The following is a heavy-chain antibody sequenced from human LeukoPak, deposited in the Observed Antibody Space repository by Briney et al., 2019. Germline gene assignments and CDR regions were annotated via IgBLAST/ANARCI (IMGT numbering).Heavy chain of an antibody. J-gene: IGHJ3*01. Sequence: PSETLSLTCTVSGGSINNYYWSWIRQPPGKGLEWIGYIYYSGSTNYNPSLKSRVTISVDTSKNQFSLKLRSVTAADTAVYYCARVEAGLLDAFGLWGQGTMVTVSS. CDR1: GGSINNYY. D-gene: IGHD2-21*01. CDR3: ARVEAGLLDAFGL. V-gene: IGHV4-59*01. CDR2: IYYSGST.